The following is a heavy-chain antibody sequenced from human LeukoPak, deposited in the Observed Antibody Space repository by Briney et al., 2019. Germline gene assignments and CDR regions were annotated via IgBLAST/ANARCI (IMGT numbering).Heavy chain of an antibody. D-gene: IGHD3-16*02. CDR1: VFTFDEYV. V-gene: IGHV3-23*01. CDR3: AKANNDYVWGNYSSFDS. J-gene: IGHJ4*02. Sequence: GGSLRLSLAASVFTFDEYVMSGVRPAPGTGVEGVSAICGSTGSTYYEDSVKGWFTISGDNSKNTLYLQMNSLRAEDTAVYYCAKANNDYVWGNYSSFDSWGQGTLVTVSS. CDR2: ICGSTGST.